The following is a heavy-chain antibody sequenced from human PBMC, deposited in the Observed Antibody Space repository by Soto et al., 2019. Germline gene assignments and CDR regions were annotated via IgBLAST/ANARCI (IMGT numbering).Heavy chain of an antibody. D-gene: IGHD7-27*01. Sequence: SETLSLTCIGSGASITSPSSSWTWFRQQRQKSLEWIGYIYQNGNTYYNPSVKGRVNISVDRSKNQFALSLQSVTAADTAVYFSGRPKWGDL. J-gene: IGHJ2*01. CDR1: GASITSPSSS. CDR2: IYQNGNT. CDR3: GRPKWGDL. V-gene: IGHV4-30-2*01.